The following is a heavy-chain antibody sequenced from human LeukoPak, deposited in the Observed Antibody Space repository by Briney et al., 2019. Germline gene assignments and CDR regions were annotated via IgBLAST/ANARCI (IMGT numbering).Heavy chain of an antibody. D-gene: IGHD6-19*01. J-gene: IGHJ6*03. CDR3: AKDGSSGWSYYMDV. V-gene: IGHV3-30*04. CDR1: GFTFSTYA. CDR2: ISYDGSSK. Sequence: GGSLRLSCAASGFTFSTYAMHWVRQAPGKGLEWVAVISYDGSSKYYADSVKGRFTISRDNSKNTLYLQMNSLRPEDTAVYYCAKDGSSGWSYYMDVWGKGTTVTISS.